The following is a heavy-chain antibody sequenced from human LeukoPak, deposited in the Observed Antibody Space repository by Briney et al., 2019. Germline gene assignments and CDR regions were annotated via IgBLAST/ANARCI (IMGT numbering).Heavy chain of an antibody. CDR3: AKDGPNAVEVPAAHRPLNWFDP. J-gene: IGHJ5*02. CDR2: IRYDGSNK. CDR1: GFTSSSYG. D-gene: IGHD2-2*01. Sequence: PGGSLRLSRAASGFTSSSYGMHWVRQAPGKGLEWVAFIRYDGSNKYYADSVKGRFTISRDNSKNTLYLQMNSLRAEDTAVYYCAKDGPNAVEVPAAHRPLNWFDPWGQGTLVTVSS. V-gene: IGHV3-30*02.